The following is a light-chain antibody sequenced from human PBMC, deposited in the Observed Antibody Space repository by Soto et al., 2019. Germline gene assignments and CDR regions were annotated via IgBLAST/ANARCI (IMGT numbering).Light chain of an antibody. CDR3: QQYNSHSLYS. J-gene: IGKJ2*01. CDR1: QSVRSW. V-gene: IGKV1-5*01. Sequence: DIQLSQSPSILSASVGDRVTITCGASQSVRSWLAWYQQQPGKAPKLLIYYASNLESGVPSRFSGSGSGTEYTLTISSLQPEDFATYYCQQYNSHSLYSFGQGTKLEIK. CDR2: YAS.